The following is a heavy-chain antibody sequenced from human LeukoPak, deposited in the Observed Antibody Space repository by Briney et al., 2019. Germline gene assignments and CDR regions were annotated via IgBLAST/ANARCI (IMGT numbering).Heavy chain of an antibody. CDR3: ARGRYEYNWNDGGYYYMDV. CDR2: IIPIFGTA. CDR1: GYTFTGYY. V-gene: IGHV1-69*13. Sequence: GASVKVSCKASGYTFTGYYMHWVRQAPGQGLEWMGGIIPIFGTANYAQKFQGRVTITADESTSTAYMELSSLRSEDTAVYYCARGRYEYNWNDGGYYYMDVWGKGTTVTISS. D-gene: IGHD1-20*01. J-gene: IGHJ6*03.